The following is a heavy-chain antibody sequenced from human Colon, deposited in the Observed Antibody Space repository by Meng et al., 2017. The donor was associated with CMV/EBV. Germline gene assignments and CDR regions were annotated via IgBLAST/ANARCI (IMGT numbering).Heavy chain of an antibody. D-gene: IGHD5-12*01. J-gene: IGHJ4*02. CDR1: GFTFTRHW. CDR2: IKEDGSTK. V-gene: IGHV3-7*01. CDR3: ARGPDIGAF. Sequence: GGSLRLACVASGFTFTRHWMMWVRQPPGEGLEWVANIKEDGSTKLYVDSVKGRYTISRDNSKNSLFLQMNSLRVEDTAVYYCARGPDIGAFWGQGTLVTVSS.